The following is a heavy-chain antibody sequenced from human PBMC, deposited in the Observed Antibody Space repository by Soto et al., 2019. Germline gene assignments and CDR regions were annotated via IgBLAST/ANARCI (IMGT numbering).Heavy chain of an antibody. Sequence: SETLSLTCTVSGGSFSNGDYYWSRIRQPPGKGLEWIGYSYYGGITSYNPSLKSRVTISSDTSKNLFSLKLNSVTAADTAVYYCARQYGGYEYYFDYWGLGTLVTVSS. D-gene: IGHD5-12*01. J-gene: IGHJ4*02. V-gene: IGHV4-30-4*01. CDR2: SYYGGIT. CDR3: ARQYGGYEYYFDY. CDR1: GGSFSNGDYY.